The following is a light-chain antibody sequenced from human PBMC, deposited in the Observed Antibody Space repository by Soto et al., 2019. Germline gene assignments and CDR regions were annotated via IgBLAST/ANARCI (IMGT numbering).Light chain of an antibody. CDR3: QSYDSSLRSYV. CDR1: SSNIGAGYV. V-gene: IGLV1-40*01. CDR2: GNT. Sequence: QSVLTHPPSVSGAPGQRVTISCAGSSSNIGAGYVVNWYQHLPGTAPKLLIYGNTNRPSGVPDRFSGSKASLAITGLQAEDEADYYCQSYDSSLRSYVFGPGTKV. J-gene: IGLJ1*01.